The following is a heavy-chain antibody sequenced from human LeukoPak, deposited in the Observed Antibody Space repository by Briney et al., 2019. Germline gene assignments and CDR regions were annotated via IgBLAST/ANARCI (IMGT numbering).Heavy chain of an antibody. Sequence: GASVKVSCKASGGTFSSYAISWVRQAPGQGLEWMGGIIPIFGTANYAQKFQGRVTITADESTSTAYMELSSLRSEDTAVYYCARVAAETYSSSWYSEHWGQGTLVTVSS. CDR2: IIPIFGTA. D-gene: IGHD6-13*01. CDR1: GGTFSSYA. CDR3: ARVAAETYSSSWYSEH. V-gene: IGHV1-69*13. J-gene: IGHJ4*02.